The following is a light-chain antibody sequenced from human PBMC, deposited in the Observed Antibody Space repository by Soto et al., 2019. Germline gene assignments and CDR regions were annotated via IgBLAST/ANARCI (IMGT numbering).Light chain of an antibody. CDR2: GAS. V-gene: IGKV3-20*01. CDR3: QQYVSLPVT. Sequence: EVVLTQSPGTLSFSPGERATLSCRASQTVTSNYLAWYQQKPGQAPMLLIYGASSRATDIPYRFSGSGSGTDFTLTISRLQPEDFALYYCQQYVSLPVTFGQGTNLEIK. J-gene: IGKJ2*01. CDR1: QTVTSNY.